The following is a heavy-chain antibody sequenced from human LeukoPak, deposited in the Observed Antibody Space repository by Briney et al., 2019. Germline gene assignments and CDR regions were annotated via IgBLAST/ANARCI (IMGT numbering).Heavy chain of an antibody. Sequence: GGSLRLSCAASGFTFSNYAIHWVRQAPGKGLEWVAVISYDGSNKYYADSVKGRFTVSRDNSKNTLFLQMDSLSADDTGVYYCAKEGTDYGDYPYFFDYWGQGTLVTVSS. V-gene: IGHV3-30-3*01. CDR2: ISYDGSNK. D-gene: IGHD4-17*01. CDR3: AKEGTDYGDYPYFFDY. CDR1: GFTFSNYA. J-gene: IGHJ4*02.